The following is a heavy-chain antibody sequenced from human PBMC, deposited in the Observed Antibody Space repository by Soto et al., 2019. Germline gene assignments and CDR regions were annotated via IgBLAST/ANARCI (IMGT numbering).Heavy chain of an antibody. CDR1: GGSISGYY. V-gene: IGHV4-59*01. CDR3: ARSVAIAYYAMDV. CDR2: IYYSGST. J-gene: IGHJ6*02. D-gene: IGHD5-12*01. Sequence: ASETLSLTCTVSGGSISGYYWSWIRQPPGKGLEWVGYIYYSGSTNYNPSLKSRVTISLDTSKSQFSLKLSSVTAADTAVYYCARSVAIAYYAMDVWGQGTTVTVSS.